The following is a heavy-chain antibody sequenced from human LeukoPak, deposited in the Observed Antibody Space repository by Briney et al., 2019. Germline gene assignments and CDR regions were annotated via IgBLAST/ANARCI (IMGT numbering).Heavy chain of an antibody. CDR1: GFTFSDYY. CDR2: ISGSGGST. CDR3: ANSGYSYGRTFDY. V-gene: IGHV3-23*01. Sequence: GGSLRLSCAASGFTFSDYYMSWVRQAPGKGLEWVSAISGSGGSTYYADSVKGRFTISRDNSKNTLYLQMNSLRAEDTAVYYCANSGYSYGRTFDYWGQGTLVTVSS. D-gene: IGHD5-18*01. J-gene: IGHJ4*02.